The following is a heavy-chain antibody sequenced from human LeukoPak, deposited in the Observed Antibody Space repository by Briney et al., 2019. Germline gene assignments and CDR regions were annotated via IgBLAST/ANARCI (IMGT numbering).Heavy chain of an antibody. V-gene: IGHV3-48*02. Sequence: GGSLRLSCAASGFTFSRFGMNWVRQAPGKGLEWVSYISSSSSAIYYADSVKGRFTISRDNARNSLYLQMSSLRDEDTAVYYCAQKGGTDHWGQGTLVTVSS. CDR3: AQKGGTDH. D-gene: IGHD2-15*01. CDR2: ISSSSSAI. CDR1: GFTFSRFG. J-gene: IGHJ4*02.